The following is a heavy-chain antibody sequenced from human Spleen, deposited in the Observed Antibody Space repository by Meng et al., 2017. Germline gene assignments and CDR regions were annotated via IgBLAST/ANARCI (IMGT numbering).Heavy chain of an antibody. CDR2: ISSSSSYI. J-gene: IGHJ3*02. D-gene: IGHD6-19*01. Sequence: GESLKISCAASGFTFSSYSMNWVRQAPGKGLEWVSSISSSSSYIYYADSVKGRFTISRDNAKNSLYLQMNSLRAEDTAVYYCVSLSGYSSGWRFDIWGQGTMVTVSS. CDR3: VSLSGYSSGWRFDI. CDR1: GFTFSSYS. V-gene: IGHV3-21*01.